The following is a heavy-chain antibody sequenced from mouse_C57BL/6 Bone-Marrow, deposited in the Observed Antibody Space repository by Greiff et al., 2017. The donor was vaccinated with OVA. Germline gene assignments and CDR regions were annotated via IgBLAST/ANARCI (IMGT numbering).Heavy chain of an antibody. CDR3: ARRDYYGDYYAMDY. V-gene: IGHV1-81*01. J-gene: IGHJ4*01. D-gene: IGHD1-1*01. CDR2: IYPRSGNT. Sequence: VQLQQSGAELARPGASVKLSCKASGYTFTSYGISWVKQRTGQGLEWIGEIYPRSGNTYYNEKFKGKATFTADTSSNTAYMQLSSLTTEDSAIYYCARRDYYGDYYAMDYWGQGTSVTVSS. CDR1: GYTFTSYG.